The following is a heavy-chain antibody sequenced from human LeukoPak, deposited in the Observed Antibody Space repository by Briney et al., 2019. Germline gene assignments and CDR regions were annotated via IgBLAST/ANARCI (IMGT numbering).Heavy chain of an antibody. Sequence: GGSLRLSCAASGFTFSSYSMNWVRQAPGKGLEWVSYISSSSSTIYYADSVKGRFTISRDNAKNSLYLQMNSLRAEDTAVYYCAGERWLQPLVAGTDYWGQGTLVTVSS. V-gene: IGHV3-48*04. CDR1: GFTFSSYS. D-gene: IGHD5-24*01. CDR3: AGERWLQPLVAGTDY. J-gene: IGHJ4*02. CDR2: ISSSSSTI.